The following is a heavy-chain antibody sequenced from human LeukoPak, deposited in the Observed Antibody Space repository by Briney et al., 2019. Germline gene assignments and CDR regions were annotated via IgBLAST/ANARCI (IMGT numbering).Heavy chain of an antibody. D-gene: IGHD1-26*01. CDR1: GFTFSSYW. CDR3: ARVGVGARFDY. V-gene: IGHV3-7*01. Sequence: GGSLRLSCAASGFTFSSYWMSWVRQAPGKGLEWVANIKQDGSEKYYVDSVKGRFTISRDNAKNSLYLQMNILRAEDTAVYYCARVGVGARFDYWGQGTLVTVSS. J-gene: IGHJ4*02. CDR2: IKQDGSEK.